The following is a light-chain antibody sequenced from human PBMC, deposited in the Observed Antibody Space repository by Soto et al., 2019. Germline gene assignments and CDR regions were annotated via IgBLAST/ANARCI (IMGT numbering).Light chain of an antibody. V-gene: IGLV9-49*01. J-gene: IGLJ2*01. Sequence: VLTKPPSASASLGASVTLTCTLSSGYSNYKVDWYQQRPGKGPRFVMRVGTGGIVGSKGDGIPDRFSVLGSGLNRYLTIKNIQEEDESDYHCGADHGSGSNFVVFGGGTKLTVL. CDR2: VGTGGIVG. CDR3: GADHGSGSNFVV. CDR1: SGYSNYK.